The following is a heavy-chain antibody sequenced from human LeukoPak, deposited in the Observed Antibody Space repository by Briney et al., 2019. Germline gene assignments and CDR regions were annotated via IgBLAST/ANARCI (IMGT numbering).Heavy chain of an antibody. CDR1: GYTFTGYY. D-gene: IGHD2-21*02. Sequence: ASVKVSCKASGYTFTGYYMHWVRQAPGQGLEWMGMIDPSGGATSNAQKVQGRVTMTRDTSTSTIYMELSSLRFEDTAVYYCASALYCGGDCYSGRYFFDYWGQGTLVTVSS. CDR2: IDPSGGAT. J-gene: IGHJ4*02. V-gene: IGHV1-46*01. CDR3: ASALYCGGDCYSGRYFFDY.